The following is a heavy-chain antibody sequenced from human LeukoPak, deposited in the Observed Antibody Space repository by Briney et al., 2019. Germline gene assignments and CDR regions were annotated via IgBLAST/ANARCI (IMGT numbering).Heavy chain of an antibody. D-gene: IGHD3-10*01. J-gene: IGHJ4*02. CDR3: AGAYGSGSYSLDC. Sequence: GGSLRLSCAASGFKFTTYTMNWVRQAPGKGLEWVSSVSPSSTYIYYADSLKGRFTVSRDNAKNSLSLQMDSLRAEDTAVYYCAGAYGSGSYSLDCWGQGTLVTVSS. CDR1: GFKFTTYT. CDR2: VSPSSTYI. V-gene: IGHV3-21*01.